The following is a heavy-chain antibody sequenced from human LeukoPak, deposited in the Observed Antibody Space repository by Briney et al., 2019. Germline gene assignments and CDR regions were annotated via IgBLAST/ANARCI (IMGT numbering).Heavy chain of an antibody. CDR2: ISSSSSYI. V-gene: IGHV3-21*01. CDR1: GFTFSSYS. D-gene: IGHD2-15*01. Sequence: GGSLRLSCAASGFTFSSYSMNWVRQAPGKGLEWVSSISSSSSYIYYADSVKGRFTIPRDNAKNSLYLQMNSLRAEDTAVYYCARMVVVAATTYYYYGMDVWGQGTTVTVSS. J-gene: IGHJ6*02. CDR3: ARMVVVAATTYYYYGMDV.